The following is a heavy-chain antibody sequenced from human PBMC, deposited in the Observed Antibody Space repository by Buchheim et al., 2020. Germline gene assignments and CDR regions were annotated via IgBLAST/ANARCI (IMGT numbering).Heavy chain of an antibody. CDR3: AKEAEQQLDSQVYYYGMDV. CDR1: GFTFSSYG. V-gene: IGHV3-30*18. D-gene: IGHD6-13*01. J-gene: IGHJ6*02. Sequence: QVQLVESGGGVVQPGRSLRLSCAASGFTFSSYGMHWVRQAPGKGLEWVAVISYDGSNKYYADSVKGRFTISRDNSKNTLYLQMNSLRAEDTAVYYCAKEAEQQLDSQVYYYGMDVWGQGTT. CDR2: ISYDGSNK.